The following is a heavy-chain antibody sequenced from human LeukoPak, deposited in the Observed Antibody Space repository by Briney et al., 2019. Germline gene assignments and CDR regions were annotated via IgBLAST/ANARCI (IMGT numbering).Heavy chain of an antibody. CDR3: AKVGRDFWSGYFYYFDY. J-gene: IGHJ4*02. V-gene: IGHV3-23*01. CDR2: ISGSGGST. D-gene: IGHD3-3*01. Sequence: PGGSLRLSCAASGFTFSSYAMSWVRQAPGKGLEWVSAISGSGGSTYYADSVKGRFTISRDNSKNTLYLQMNSLRAEDTAVYYCAKVGRDFWSGYFYYFDYWGQGTLVTVSS. CDR1: GFTFSSYA.